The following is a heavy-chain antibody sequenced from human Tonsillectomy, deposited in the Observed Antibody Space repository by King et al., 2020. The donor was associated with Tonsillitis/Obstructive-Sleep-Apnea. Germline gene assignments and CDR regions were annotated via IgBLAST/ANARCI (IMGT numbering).Heavy chain of an antibody. V-gene: IGHV3-23*04. CDR1: GITFSSYA. CDR3: AKAGGYNGWGSYGYFQH. J-gene: IGHJ1*01. D-gene: IGHD3-16*01. Sequence: VQLVESGGGLVQPGGSLRLSCAASGITFSSYAMSWVRQAPGKGLEWVSVLSGSGVNTDYAGSVKGRFTISRDNSRNTVYLQMNSLRAEDTAVYYCAKAGGYNGWGSYGYFQHWGQGTLVTVSS. CDR2: LSGSGVNT.